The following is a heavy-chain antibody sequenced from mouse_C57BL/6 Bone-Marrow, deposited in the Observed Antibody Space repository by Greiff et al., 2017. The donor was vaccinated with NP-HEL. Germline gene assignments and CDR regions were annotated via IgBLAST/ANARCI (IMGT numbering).Heavy chain of an antibody. CDR1: GFNIKDDY. Sequence: EVKLMESGAELVRPGASVKLSCTVSGFNIKDDYMHWVKQRPEQGLEWIGWIDPENGDTKYASKFQGKATITADTSSNTAYLQLSSLTSEDTAVYYCTTGGSSPYAMDYWGQGTSVTVSS. V-gene: IGHV14-4*01. CDR3: TTGGSSPYAMDY. J-gene: IGHJ4*01. CDR2: IDPENGDT. D-gene: IGHD1-1*01.